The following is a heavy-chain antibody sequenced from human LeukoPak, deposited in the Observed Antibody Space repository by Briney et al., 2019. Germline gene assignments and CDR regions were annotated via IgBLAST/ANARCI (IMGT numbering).Heavy chain of an antibody. Sequence: GGSLRLSCAASEFTFRSYAMTWVRQAPEKGLEWVATISGSGGNTYSADSVKGRFTISRDNSKNTLYLQMNSLRAEDTAVYSCAKDLYTWNNGRYFDSWGQGALVTASS. CDR3: AKDLYTWNNGRYFDS. CDR1: EFTFRSYA. D-gene: IGHD1/OR15-1a*01. CDR2: ISGSGGNT. J-gene: IGHJ4*02. V-gene: IGHV3-23*01.